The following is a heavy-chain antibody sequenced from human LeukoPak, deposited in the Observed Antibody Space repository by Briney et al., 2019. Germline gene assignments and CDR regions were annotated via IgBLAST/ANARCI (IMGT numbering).Heavy chain of an antibody. Sequence: SETLSLTCAVSGYSMSSGYYWGWLRQPPGKGLEWIGSMYHSGSTYYNLSLKSRVTISVDTSKNQFSLKLSSVTAADTAVYYCVRDSKCTSASCYPFDYWGQGTPVTVSS. CDR2: MYHSGST. D-gene: IGHD2-2*01. V-gene: IGHV4-38-2*02. CDR1: GYSMSSGYY. J-gene: IGHJ4*02. CDR3: VRDSKCTSASCYPFDY.